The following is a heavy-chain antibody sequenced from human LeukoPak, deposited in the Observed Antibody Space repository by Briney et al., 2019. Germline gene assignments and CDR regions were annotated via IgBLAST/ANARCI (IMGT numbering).Heavy chain of an antibody. CDR3: ARDVGIAVAGRVDFDY. V-gene: IGHV1-18*01. D-gene: IGHD6-19*01. CDR1: GYTFTSYG. Sequence: ASVKVSCKASGYTFTSYGISWVRQAPGQGLEWMGWISAYNGNTNYAQKLQGRVTMTTDTSTSTAYMELRSLRSDDTAVYYCARDVGIAVAGRVDFDYWGQGTLVTVSS. CDR2: ISAYNGNT. J-gene: IGHJ4*02.